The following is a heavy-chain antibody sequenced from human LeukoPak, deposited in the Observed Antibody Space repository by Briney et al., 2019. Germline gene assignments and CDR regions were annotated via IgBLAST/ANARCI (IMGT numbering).Heavy chain of an antibody. CDR1: GGSITSSSYY. Sequence: SETLSLTCSVSGGSITSSSYYWGWIRQPPGTGLEWIGSIFYSGNSYYNPSLESRVTIFVDTSKNQFSLKLNSVTAADTAVYYCARDVGGYSYGNFDYWGQGTLVTVSS. CDR2: IFYSGNS. J-gene: IGHJ4*02. D-gene: IGHD5-18*01. V-gene: IGHV4-39*07. CDR3: ARDVGGYSYGNFDY.